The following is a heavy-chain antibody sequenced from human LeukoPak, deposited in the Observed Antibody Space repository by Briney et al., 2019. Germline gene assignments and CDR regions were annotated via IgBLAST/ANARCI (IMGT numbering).Heavy chain of an antibody. D-gene: IGHD2-15*01. CDR1: GFTFPSYA. Sequence: PGGSLSLSCEASGFTFPSYAMHWVRQAPGKGLEWVSSISGGGSATFSSESMNGRFTISRDNAKKTLILQMKNLRPWDTALYYCANGTDVSGPENFDFWGQGSLGTVSS. CDR3: ANGTDVSGPENFDF. J-gene: IGHJ4*02. CDR2: ISGGGSAT. V-gene: IGHV3-23*01.